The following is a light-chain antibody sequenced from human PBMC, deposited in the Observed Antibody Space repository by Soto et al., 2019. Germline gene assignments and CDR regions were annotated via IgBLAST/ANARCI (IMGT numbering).Light chain of an antibody. CDR1: SGYSNYK. V-gene: IGLV9-49*01. CDR2: VGTGGIVG. J-gene: IGLJ1*01. CDR3: GADHGSGSNYV. Sequence: QSVLTQPPSASASLGASVTLTCTLSSGYSNYKVDWYQQRPGKGPRFVMRVGTGGIVGSKGDGIPDRFSVLGSGLNRYLTIKNIQEEDESDYHCGADHGSGSNYVVGTGTKVTVL.